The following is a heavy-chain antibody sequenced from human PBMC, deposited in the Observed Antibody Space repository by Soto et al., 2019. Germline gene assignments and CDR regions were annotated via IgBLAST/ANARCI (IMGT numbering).Heavy chain of an antibody. Sequence: PGGSLRLSCVASGFNLSGSTMYWVRQASGKGLEWVGRIRSKPNNYATAYAASVKGRFTISRDDSKNTAYLQMNSLKTEDTAVYYCTRPGYSSDDVDVWGQGTTVTSP. CDR3: TRPGYSSDDVDV. D-gene: IGHD1-26*01. J-gene: IGHJ6*02. CDR1: GFNLSGST. V-gene: IGHV3-73*01. CDR2: IRSKPNNYAT.